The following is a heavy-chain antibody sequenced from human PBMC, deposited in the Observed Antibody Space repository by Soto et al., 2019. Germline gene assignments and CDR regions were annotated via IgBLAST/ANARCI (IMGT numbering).Heavy chain of an antibody. CDR3: ARAGLVTANYYYYGMDV. CDR2: MNPNSGNT. CDR1: GYTFTSYD. V-gene: IGHV1-8*01. Sequence: ASLKVSCKASGYTFTSYDINWVRQATGQGLEWMGWMNPNSGNTGYAQKFQGRVTMTRNTSISTAYMELSSLRSEDTAVYYCARAGLVTANYYYYGMDVWGQGTTVTVSS. J-gene: IGHJ6*02. D-gene: IGHD2-21*02.